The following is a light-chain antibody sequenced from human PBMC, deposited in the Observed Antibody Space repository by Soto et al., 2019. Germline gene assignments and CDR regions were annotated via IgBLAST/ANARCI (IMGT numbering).Light chain of an antibody. J-gene: IGKJ5*01. CDR3: QQYSSSPPIT. Sequence: IVLTQSPATLSLSPGERSTLSCRAIQSVSSGYLAWYQQKPGQAPRLLIYGASTRATGIPDRFSGSGSGTDFTLPISRLETEDFAVYYCQQYSSSPPITFGQGTRLEIK. CDR1: QSVSSGY. V-gene: IGKV3-20*01. CDR2: GAS.